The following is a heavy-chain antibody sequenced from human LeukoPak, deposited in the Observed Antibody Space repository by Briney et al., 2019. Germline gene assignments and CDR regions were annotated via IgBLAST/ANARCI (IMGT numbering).Heavy chain of an antibody. D-gene: IGHD5-18*01. Sequence: WVRQAPGKGLEWIGEINHSGSTNYNPSLKSRVTISVDTSKNQFSLKLSSVTAADTAVYYCARGGSYGYRYWSQGTLVTVSS. CDR3: ARGGSYGYRY. J-gene: IGHJ4*02. CDR2: INHSGST. V-gene: IGHV4-34*01.